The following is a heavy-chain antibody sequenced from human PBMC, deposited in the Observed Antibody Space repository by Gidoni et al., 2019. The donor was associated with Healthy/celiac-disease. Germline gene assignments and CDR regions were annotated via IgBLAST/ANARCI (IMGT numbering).Heavy chain of an antibody. V-gene: IGHV5-51*03. Sequence: EVQLVQSGAEVKKPGESLEISCKGSGYSFTSCWIGWVRQRPGKGLEWMGIIYPGDSDTRYSPSFQGQVTISADKSIRTAYLQWSSLKASDTAMYYCARLSATNDYDRGWFDPWGQGTLVTVSS. J-gene: IGHJ5*02. CDR1: GYSFTSCW. CDR3: ARLSATNDYDRGWFDP. CDR2: IYPGDSDT. D-gene: IGHD4-17*01.